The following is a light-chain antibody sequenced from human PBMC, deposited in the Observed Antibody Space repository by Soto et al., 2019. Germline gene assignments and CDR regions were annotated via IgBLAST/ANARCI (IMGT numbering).Light chain of an antibody. J-gene: IGLJ1*01. V-gene: IGLV2-8*01. CDR1: SNDFGGYNY. CDR3: CSYGGSTEV. CDR2: KDS. Sequence: QSALTQPPSASGSPGQSVTISCTGTSNDFGGYNYVSWYQQHPGKAPKLIIFKDSARPSGVPDRFSGSKSGSKASLTVSGAEAEDEAYYYSCSYGGSTEVFGTGTKLTVL.